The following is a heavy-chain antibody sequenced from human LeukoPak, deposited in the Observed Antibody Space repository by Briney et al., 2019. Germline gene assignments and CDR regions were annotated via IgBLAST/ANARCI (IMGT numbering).Heavy chain of an antibody. CDR1: GGPISGFY. D-gene: IGHD1-1*01. J-gene: IGHJ4*03. CDR3: ARHVLGGYNLHDGYFDY. V-gene: IGHV4-59*08. CDR2: IYNRGST. Sequence: SDTLSLTCTVSGGPISGFYWSWLRQSPGKGLEWVAYIYNRGSTNSNPSLQSRVNISVDTSKNQFSLNLSSVTAADTAIYYCARHVLGGYNLHDGYFDYWGQGTLVAVSS.